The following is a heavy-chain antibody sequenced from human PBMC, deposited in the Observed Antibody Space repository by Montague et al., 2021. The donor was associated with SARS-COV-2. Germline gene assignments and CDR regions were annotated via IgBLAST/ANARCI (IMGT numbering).Heavy chain of an antibody. V-gene: IGHV4-34*01. Sequence: SDTLSLTCAVSGGSFSGYYWSWIRQPPGKGLELIGEINHSGSTNYNPSLKSRVTISVDTSKNQFSLKLSSVTAADTAVYYCTRAGYQVLWSDYYYYGMDVWGQGTTVTVSS. CDR1: GGSFSGYY. J-gene: IGHJ6*02. CDR2: INHSGST. CDR3: TRAGYQVLWSDYYYYGMDV. D-gene: IGHD2-2*01.